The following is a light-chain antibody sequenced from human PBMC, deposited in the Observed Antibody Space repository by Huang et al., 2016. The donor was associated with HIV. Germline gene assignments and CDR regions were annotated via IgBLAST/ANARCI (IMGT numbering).Light chain of an antibody. Sequence: EIVLTQSPATLSLSPGARATLSCRASQSVSSYLAWYKQKPGQAPRRLIYDASNRATGIPARFSGSGSGTDFTLTISSLEPEDFAVYYCQQRSKWPLTFGQGTKLEIK. CDR2: DAS. CDR3: QQRSKWPLT. J-gene: IGKJ2*01. V-gene: IGKV3-11*01. CDR1: QSVSSY.